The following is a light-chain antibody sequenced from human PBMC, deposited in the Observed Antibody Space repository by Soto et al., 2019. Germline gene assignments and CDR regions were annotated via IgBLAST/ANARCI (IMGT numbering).Light chain of an antibody. CDR3: QHYNNWTFT. V-gene: IGKV3-15*01. CDR1: QTVSSS. CDR2: AAS. J-gene: IGKJ3*01. Sequence: TLMTQSPATLSVSPGARATLYCRASQTVSSSLAWYQQKPGQAPRLXIFAASTRETGVPARFSGSGSGTEFTLTITSLQSEDFEVYDCQHYNNWTFTFGPGTQVDIK.